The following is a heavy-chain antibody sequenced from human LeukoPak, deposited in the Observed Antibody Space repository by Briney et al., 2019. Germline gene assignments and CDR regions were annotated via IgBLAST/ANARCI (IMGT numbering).Heavy chain of an antibody. CDR1: GGTFSSYA. V-gene: IGHV1-69*05. J-gene: IGHJ4*02. CDR3: AREPKTYQPGREGYKFDY. CDR2: ITPIFGTA. Sequence: SVKVSCKAAGGTFSSYAISWVRQAPGQGLEWMGRITPIFGTANYAQKFQGRVTITTDESTSTAYMELSSLRSEDTAVYYCAREPKTYQPGREGYKFDYWGQGTLVTVSS. D-gene: IGHD5-24*01.